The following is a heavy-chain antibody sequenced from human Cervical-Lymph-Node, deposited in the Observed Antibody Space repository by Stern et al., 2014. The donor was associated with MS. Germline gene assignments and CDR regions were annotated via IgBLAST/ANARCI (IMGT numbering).Heavy chain of an antibody. Sequence: QVQLQESGPGLVKPSQTLSLTCTVSGGSISGGGYYWNWIRQHPGKGLVGLGYIFHSGNTYFNPSLKSRVTISVDTSKNQFSLKLNFVTAADTAVYYCARTLYGTNNFDYWGQGTLVTVSS. V-gene: IGHV4-31*03. CDR1: GGSISGGGYY. J-gene: IGHJ4*02. D-gene: IGHD4/OR15-4a*01. CDR2: IFHSGNT. CDR3: ARTLYGTNNFDY.